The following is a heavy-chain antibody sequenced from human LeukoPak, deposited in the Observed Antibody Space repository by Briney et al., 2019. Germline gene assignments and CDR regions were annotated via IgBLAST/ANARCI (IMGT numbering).Heavy chain of an antibody. D-gene: IGHD6-19*01. CDR2: ISYDGSHE. Sequence: PGRSPRLSFAASRFNFGSYGMHWGPQPPGKGLGWVAVISYDGSHEYYADSVKGRFTISRDSSRNTLYLQMDSLRPEDTAMYYCSKSAVAGTHYYYYDMDVWGQGTTVTVSS. J-gene: IGHJ6*02. CDR1: RFNFGSYG. CDR3: SKSAVAGTHYYYYDMDV. V-gene: IGHV3-30*18.